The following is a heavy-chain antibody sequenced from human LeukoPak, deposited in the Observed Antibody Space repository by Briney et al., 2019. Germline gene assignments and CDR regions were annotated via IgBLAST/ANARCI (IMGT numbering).Heavy chain of an antibody. CDR3: VVPGSPFDY. J-gene: IGHJ4*02. CDR1: GFTFSSYW. CDR2: INSDGSST. V-gene: IGHV3-74*01. D-gene: IGHD1-26*01. Sequence: GGSLRLSCAASGFTFSSYWIHWVRQAPGKGLVWVSRINSDGSSTSYADSVKGRFTTSRDNAKNTVYLQMNSLRVEDTAVYYCVVPGSPFDYGGQGTLVTVSS.